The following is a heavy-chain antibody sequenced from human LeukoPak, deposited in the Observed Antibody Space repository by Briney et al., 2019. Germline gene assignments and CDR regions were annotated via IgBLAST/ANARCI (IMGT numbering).Heavy chain of an antibody. CDR3: ARTVHFFNYFDY. V-gene: IGHV3-7*01. Sequence: GGSLRLSCEASGQTFRIYWMSWVRQAPGKGLEWLATINQDGSERYYVHSVKGRFTISRDNAKSSLFLQMNSLRAEDTAVYYCARTVHFFNYFDYWGQGTLVTVSS. J-gene: IGHJ4*02. CDR1: GQTFRIYW. D-gene: IGHD2/OR15-2a*01. CDR2: INQDGSER.